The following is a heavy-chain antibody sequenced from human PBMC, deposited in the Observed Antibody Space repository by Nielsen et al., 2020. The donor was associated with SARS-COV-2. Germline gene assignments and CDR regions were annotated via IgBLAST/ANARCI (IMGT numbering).Heavy chain of an antibody. V-gene: IGHV3-11*01. CDR1: GFTFSDYY. D-gene: IGHD5-24*01. CDR3: AKDRRDGYKPYYFDY. CDR2: ISSSGSTI. J-gene: IGHJ4*02. Sequence: GESLKISCAASGFTFSDYYMSWIRQAPGKGLEWVSYISSSGSTIYYADSVKGRFTISRDNAKNSLYLQMNSLRAEDTAVYYCAKDRRDGYKPYYFDYWGQGTLVTVSS.